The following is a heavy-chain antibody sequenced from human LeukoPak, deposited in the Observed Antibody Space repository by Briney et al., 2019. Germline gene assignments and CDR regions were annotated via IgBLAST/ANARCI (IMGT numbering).Heavy chain of an antibody. Sequence: SETLSLTCAVYGGSLSGYYWSWIRQPPGKGLEWIGEINHSGSTNYNPSLKSRVTISVDTSKNQFSLKLSSVTAADTAVYYCARGFGGGSYYTYWGQGTLVTVSS. CDR3: ARGFGGGSYYTY. CDR1: GGSLSGYY. J-gene: IGHJ4*02. CDR2: INHSGST. D-gene: IGHD1-26*01. V-gene: IGHV4-34*01.